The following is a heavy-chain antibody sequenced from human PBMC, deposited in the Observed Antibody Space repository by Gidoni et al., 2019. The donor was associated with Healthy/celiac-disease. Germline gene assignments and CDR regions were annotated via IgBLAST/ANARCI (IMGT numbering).Heavy chain of an antibody. Sequence: EVQLVESGGGLVKPGGSLRLSCAASGFTFSRYSMNWVRQAPGKGLKGDSSISSSSSYIYYADSVKGRFTISRDNAKNSLYLQMNSLRAEDTAVYYCARDPYSSSKPTPHSYWGQGTLVTVSS. CDR3: ARDPYSSSKPTPHSY. V-gene: IGHV3-21*01. J-gene: IGHJ4*02. D-gene: IGHD6-6*01. CDR1: GFTFSRYS. CDR2: ISSSSSYI.